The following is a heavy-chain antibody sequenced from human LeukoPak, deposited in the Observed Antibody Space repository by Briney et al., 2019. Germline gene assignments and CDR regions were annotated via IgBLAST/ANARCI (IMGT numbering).Heavy chain of an antibody. J-gene: IGHJ4*02. CDR2: MYTSGST. Sequence: PSETLSLTCTVSGGSISGYYWSWIRQPAGKGLEWIGRMYTSGSTNYNPSLKSRVTMSVDTSKNQFSLKLSSVTAADTAVYYCASDVSSSWYYFDYWGQGTLVTVSS. CDR3: ASDVSSSWYYFDY. D-gene: IGHD6-13*01. V-gene: IGHV4-4*07. CDR1: GGSISGYY.